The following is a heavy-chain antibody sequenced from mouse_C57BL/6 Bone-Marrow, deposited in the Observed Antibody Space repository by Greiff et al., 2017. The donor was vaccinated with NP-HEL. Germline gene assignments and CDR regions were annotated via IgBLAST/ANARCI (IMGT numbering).Heavy chain of an antibody. CDR1: GYTFTSYW. CDR2: IYPGNSDT. D-gene: IGHD2-1*01. Sequence: VQLQQSGTVLARPGASVKMSCKTSGYTFTSYWMHWVKQRPGQGLEWIGAIYPGNSDTSYNQKFKGKATLTVVTSASTAYMELSSLTSEDSAVYYCTRGNDWFAYWGQGTLVTVSA. CDR3: TRGNDWFAY. V-gene: IGHV1-5*01. J-gene: IGHJ3*01.